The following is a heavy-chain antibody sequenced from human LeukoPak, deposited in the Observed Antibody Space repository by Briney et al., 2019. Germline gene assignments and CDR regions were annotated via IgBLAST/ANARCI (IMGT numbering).Heavy chain of an antibody. V-gene: IGHV4-59*12. CDR1: GGSISNYF. Sequence: LETLSLTCSVSGGSISNYFWSWIRKPPGKGLEWIGHIHYSGSTTYNPSLKSRLTISIDSSRTQFSLRLSSVTAADTAVYYCARDGSNILGATIFDSWGQGTLVTVSS. CDR2: IHYSGST. J-gene: IGHJ4*02. CDR3: ARDGSNILGATIFDS. D-gene: IGHD1-26*01.